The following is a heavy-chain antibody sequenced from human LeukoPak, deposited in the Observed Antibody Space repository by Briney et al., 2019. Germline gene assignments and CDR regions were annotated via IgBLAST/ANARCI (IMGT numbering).Heavy chain of an antibody. D-gene: IGHD2-21*01. CDR3: AREGAYCGGDCYFDY. CDR1: GFTFSSYS. J-gene: IGHJ4*02. CDR2: ISSSSSYI. V-gene: IGHV3-21*01. Sequence: GGSLRLSCAASGFTFSSYSMNWVRQAPGKGLEWVSSISSSSSYIYYADSVKGRFTISRDKAKNSLYLQMNSLRAEDTAVYYCAREGAYCGGDCYFDYWGQGTLVTVSS.